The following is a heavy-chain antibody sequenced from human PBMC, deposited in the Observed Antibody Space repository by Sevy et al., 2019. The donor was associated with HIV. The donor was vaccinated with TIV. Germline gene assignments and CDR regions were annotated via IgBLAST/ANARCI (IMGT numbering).Heavy chain of an antibody. J-gene: IGHJ5*01. Sequence: GGSLRLSCAASGFIFSSYWMTWVRQAPGKGLEWEATIKQDGSEKYYVDSVKGRFTITRDNAKNSRYRQMRSLRVEDTAMYYCASDYSGGQGTLVTVSS. V-gene: IGHV3-7*01. CDR3: ASDYS. CDR2: IKQDGSEK. CDR1: GFIFSSYW.